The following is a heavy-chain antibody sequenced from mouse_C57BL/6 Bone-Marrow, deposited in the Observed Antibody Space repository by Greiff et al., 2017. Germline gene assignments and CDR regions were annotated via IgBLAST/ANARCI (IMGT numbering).Heavy chain of an antibody. CDR1: GFTFSSYG. V-gene: IGHV5-6*01. CDR2: ISSGGSYT. CDR3: AKPWFAY. J-gene: IGHJ3*01. Sequence: EVQLVESGGDLVKPGGSLKLSCAASGFTFSSYGMSWVRQTPDKRLEWVATISSGGSYTYYPDSVKWRFTISRDNAKNTLYLQMSSLKSEDTAMYYCAKPWFAYWGQGTLVTVSA.